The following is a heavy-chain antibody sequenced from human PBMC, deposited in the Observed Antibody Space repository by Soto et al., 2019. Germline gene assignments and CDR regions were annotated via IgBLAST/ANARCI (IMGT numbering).Heavy chain of an antibody. CDR3: ARGGYSYGSRSIDY. J-gene: IGHJ4*02. CDR2: INPSGGRT. Sequence: GASVKVSCKSSGYTFINYYVHWVRQAPGQGLEWMGMINPSGGRTTYPQKFQGRVTMTRDTSTSTVYVELSSLRSDDTAVYYCARGGYSYGSRSIDYWGQGTLVTVSS. CDR1: GYTFINYY. D-gene: IGHD5-18*01. V-gene: IGHV1-46*01.